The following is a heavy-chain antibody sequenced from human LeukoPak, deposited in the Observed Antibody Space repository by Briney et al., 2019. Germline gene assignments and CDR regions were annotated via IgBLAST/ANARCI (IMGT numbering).Heavy chain of an antibody. CDR2: IYSSGSA. V-gene: IGHV4-61*05. Sequence: SETLSLTCTVSGGSISSSSYYWGWIRQPPGKGLEWIGYIYSSGSANYNPSLKSRVIISGDSSKNQISLRLTSVTAADTAMYFCARHRDYYDPWGNGTLVTVSS. CDR1: GGSISSSSYY. D-gene: IGHD3-16*01. CDR3: ARHRDYYDP. J-gene: IGHJ4*01.